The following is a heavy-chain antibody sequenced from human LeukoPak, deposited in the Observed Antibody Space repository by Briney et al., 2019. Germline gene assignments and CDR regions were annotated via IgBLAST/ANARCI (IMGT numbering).Heavy chain of an antibody. CDR1: GYTFTSHW. J-gene: IGHJ6*04. Sequence: GESLKISCQGSGYTFTSHWIGWVRQMPGKGLEWMGIIDPSDSDTRYSPSFQGQVTISADNPISTAYMFWGSLKASDTAKYYCARSSASYHFDMDVWGKGTTVIVSS. D-gene: IGHD3-10*01. CDR2: IDPSDSDT. CDR3: ARSSASYHFDMDV. V-gene: IGHV5-51*01.